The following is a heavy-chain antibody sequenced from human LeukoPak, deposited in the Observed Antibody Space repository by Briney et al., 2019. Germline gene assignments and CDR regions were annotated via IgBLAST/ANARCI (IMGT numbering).Heavy chain of an antibody. CDR3: ARDERFCNGDNHYPDLGY. Sequence: ASVKVSCKASGYTFTGYYMFWVRQAPGQGLEWMGWINPNTGATKYAQNFQGRVTLTRDTSIMTTFMELSSLRSDDTAFYYCARDERFCNGDNHYPDLGYWGQGTLVTVSS. V-gene: IGHV1-2*02. J-gene: IGHJ4*02. CDR1: GYTFTGYY. CDR2: INPNTGAT. D-gene: IGHD2-15*01.